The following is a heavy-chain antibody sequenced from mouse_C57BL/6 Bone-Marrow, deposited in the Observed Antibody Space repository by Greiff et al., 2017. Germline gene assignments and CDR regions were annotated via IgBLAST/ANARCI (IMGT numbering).Heavy chain of an antibody. V-gene: IGHV1-55*01. Sequence: VKLQESGAELVKPGASVKMSCKASGYTFTSDWITWVKQRPGQGLEWIGDIYPGSGGTNYTEKFKSKATLTVDTSSSTSYMQLSSLTSEDSAVYYSARPYCSNYGYFDVWGTGTTVTVSS. CDR2: IYPGSGGT. CDR3: ARPYCSNYGYFDV. J-gene: IGHJ1*03. D-gene: IGHD2-5*01. CDR1: GYTFTSDW.